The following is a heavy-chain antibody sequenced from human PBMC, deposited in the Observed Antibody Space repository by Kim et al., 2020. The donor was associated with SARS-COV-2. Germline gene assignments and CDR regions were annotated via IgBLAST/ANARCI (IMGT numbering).Heavy chain of an antibody. Sequence: GGSLRLSCAASGFTFSNAWMTWVRQAPGKGLEWVGRVKSKTDGGTTDYAAPVKGRFTISRDDSKDTVYLQINSLKTEDTAVYYCTTRSFRFVYDYWGQGTLVTVSS. V-gene: IGHV3-15*01. J-gene: IGHJ4*02. CDR2: VKSKTDGGTT. D-gene: IGHD3-3*01. CDR3: TTRSFRFVYDY. CDR1: GFTFSNAW.